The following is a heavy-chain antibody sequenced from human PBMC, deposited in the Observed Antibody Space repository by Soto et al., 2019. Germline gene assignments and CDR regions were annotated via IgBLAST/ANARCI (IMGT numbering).Heavy chain of an antibody. D-gene: IGHD6-13*01. J-gene: IGHJ4*02. CDR1: GFTFSSYA. Sequence: LRVSCAASGFTFSSYAMSSVRHARGKGLEWVSAISGSGGSTYYADSVKGRFTISRDNSKNTLYLQMNSLRVEDTAVYYCAKDRYYSSSWYVEDYWGQGTMVTVSS. CDR3: AKDRYYSSSWYVEDY. CDR2: ISGSGGST. V-gene: IGHV3-23*01.